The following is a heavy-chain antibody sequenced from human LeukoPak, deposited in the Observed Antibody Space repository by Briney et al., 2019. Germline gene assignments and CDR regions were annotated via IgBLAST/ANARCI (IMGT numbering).Heavy chain of an antibody. V-gene: IGHV1-2*02. D-gene: IGHD2-15*01. CDR1: GYTFTSYY. CDR3: ARVRPCSGGSCYANWFDP. CDR2: INPNSGGT. Sequence: ASVKVSCKASGYTFTSYYMHWVRQAPGQGLEWMGWINPNSGGTNYAQKFQGRVTMTRDTSISTAYMELSRLRSDDTAVYYCARVRPCSGGSCYANWFDPWGQGTLVTVSS. J-gene: IGHJ5*02.